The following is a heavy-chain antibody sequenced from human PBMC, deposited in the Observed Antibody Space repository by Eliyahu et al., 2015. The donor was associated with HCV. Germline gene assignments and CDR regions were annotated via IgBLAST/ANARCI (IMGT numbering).Heavy chain of an antibody. V-gene: IGHV1-46*01. Sequence: QVQLVQSGAEVXKPGASVTVSCXASGYAFTYYYMXWVRXAPGQGLEWMGIINTSDGXTRYPQKFQGRVTMTRDTSTTTVYMELSSLRSEDTAVYYCARARDYDSSGYFDYWGQGARVTVSS. J-gene: IGHJ4*02. CDR3: ARARDYDSSGYFDY. D-gene: IGHD3-22*01. CDR1: GYAFTYYY. CDR2: INTSDGXT.